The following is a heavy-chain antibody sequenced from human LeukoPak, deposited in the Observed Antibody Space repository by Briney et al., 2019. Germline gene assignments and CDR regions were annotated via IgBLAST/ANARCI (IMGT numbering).Heavy chain of an antibody. V-gene: IGHV4-59*01. CDR2: IYYTGST. CDR3: ARMAGYSNFYYYYGMDV. Sequence: PSETLSLTRTVSGGSISSYYWSWIRQPPGKGLEWIGYIYYTGSTNYNPSLKSRVTISVDTSKNQFSLRLTSVTAADTAVYYCARMAGYSNFYYYYGMDVWGQGTTVTVSS. D-gene: IGHD6-13*01. J-gene: IGHJ6*02. CDR1: GGSISSYY.